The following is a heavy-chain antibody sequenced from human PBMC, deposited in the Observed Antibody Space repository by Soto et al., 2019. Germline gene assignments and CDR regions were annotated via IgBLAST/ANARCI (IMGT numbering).Heavy chain of an antibody. CDR3: AKYKGYCTNGVCYHPPHGMDV. Sequence: AGGSLRLSCAASGFTFSSYGMHWVRQAPGKGLEWVAVISYDGSNKYYADSVKGRFTISRDNSKNTLYLQMNSLRAEDTAVYYCAKYKGYCTNGVCYHPPHGMDVWGQGTTVTVSS. V-gene: IGHV3-30*18. D-gene: IGHD2-8*01. CDR2: ISYDGSNK. J-gene: IGHJ6*02. CDR1: GFTFSSYG.